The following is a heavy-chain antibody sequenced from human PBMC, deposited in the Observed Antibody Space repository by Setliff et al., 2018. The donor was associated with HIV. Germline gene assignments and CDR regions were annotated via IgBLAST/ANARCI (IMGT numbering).Heavy chain of an antibody. CDR3: ARAGIWNYYFDY. D-gene: IGHD1-7*01. V-gene: IGHV1-3*01. CDR2: ITVGDGNT. J-gene: IGHJ4*02. CDR1: GYTFTSYA. Sequence: GASVKVSCKASGYTFTSYAIHWVRQAPGQRLEWMGWITVGDGNTKYSQKFQGRVTITRDTSASTAYMELSSLRSEDMAVYYCARAGIWNYYFDYWGQGTLVTVSS.